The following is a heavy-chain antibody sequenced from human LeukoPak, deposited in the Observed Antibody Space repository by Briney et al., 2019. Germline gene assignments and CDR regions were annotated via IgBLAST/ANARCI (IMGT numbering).Heavy chain of an antibody. Sequence: GGSLRLSCAASAFTFRSYWMSWVRQAPGKGLEWVANIKQDGSEKYYVDSVKGRFTISRDNANNSLYLQMNNLRAEDTAVYYCAKGLGYYDSSGEGFDYWGQGTLVTVSS. V-gene: IGHV3-7*03. CDR2: IKQDGSEK. CDR1: AFTFRSYW. J-gene: IGHJ4*02. D-gene: IGHD3-22*01. CDR3: AKGLGYYDSSGEGFDY.